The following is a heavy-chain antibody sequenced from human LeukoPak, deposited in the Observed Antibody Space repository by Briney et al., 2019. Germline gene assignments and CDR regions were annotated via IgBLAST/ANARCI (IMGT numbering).Heavy chain of an antibody. CDR1: GFTFSTYG. Sequence: GGSLRLSCSASGFTFSTYGMHWVRQAPGKGLEFASAMSNNGGSTSYADSVKGRFTIFRDNSKNTLYLQMSSLRAEDTAVYYCVKDTNSGYYYYGMDVWGQGTTVTVSS. J-gene: IGHJ6*02. CDR2: MSNNGGST. D-gene: IGHD2-2*01. V-gene: IGHV3-64D*09. CDR3: VKDTNSGYYYYGMDV.